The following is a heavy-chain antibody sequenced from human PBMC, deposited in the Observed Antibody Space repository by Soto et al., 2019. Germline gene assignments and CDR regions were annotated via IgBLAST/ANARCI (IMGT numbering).Heavy chain of an antibody. J-gene: IGHJ3*02. CDR3: AEGSYCGGDCYSAFDI. CDR1: GVTFSSYA. D-gene: IGHD2-21*02. V-gene: IGHV1-69*13. CDR2: IIPIFGTA. Sequence: SVKVSCKASGVTFSSYAISWVRQAPGQGLEWMGGIIPIFGTANYAQKFQGRVTITADESTSTAYMELSSLRSEDTAVYYCAEGSYCGGDCYSAFDIWGQGTMVTVSS.